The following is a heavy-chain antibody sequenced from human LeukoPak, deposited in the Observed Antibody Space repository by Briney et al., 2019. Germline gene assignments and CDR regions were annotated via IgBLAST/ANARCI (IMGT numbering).Heavy chain of an antibody. D-gene: IGHD3-10*01. CDR3: AREITMLACFDY. J-gene: IGHJ4*02. CDR2: IKQDGSEK. V-gene: IGHV3-7*03. CDR1: GFTFSSYW. Sequence: GGSLRLSCAASGFTFSSYWVSWVRQAPGKGLEWVANIKQDGSEKYYVDSVKGRFTISRDNAKNSPYLQMNSLRAEDTAVYYCAREITMLACFDYWGQGTLVTVSS.